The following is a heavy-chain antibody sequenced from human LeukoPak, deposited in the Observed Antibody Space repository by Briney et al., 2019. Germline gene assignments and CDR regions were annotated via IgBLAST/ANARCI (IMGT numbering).Heavy chain of an antibody. J-gene: IGHJ4*02. V-gene: IGHV4-59*08. CDR1: GGSFSGYY. CDR3: AKHRSNWSAGSIDS. Sequence: PSETLSLTCAVYGGSFSGYYWSWIRQPPGKRLEWIGSVFYSGGSDYSPSLTSRVTISLDTSKNQLSLKLDSLTAPDTAVYYCAKHRSNWSAGSIDSWGQGILVTVSS. D-gene: IGHD1-20*01. CDR2: VFYSGGS.